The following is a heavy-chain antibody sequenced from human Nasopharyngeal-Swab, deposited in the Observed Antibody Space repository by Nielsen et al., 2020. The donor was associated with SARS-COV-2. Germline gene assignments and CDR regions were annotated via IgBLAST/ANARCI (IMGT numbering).Heavy chain of an antibody. J-gene: IGHJ6*02. CDR3: ARDPEAVAPFYGMDV. D-gene: IGHD6-19*01. Sequence: ASVKVSCKASGYTFTSYAMHWVRQAPGQRLEWMGWINAGNGNTKYSQKFQGRVTITRDTSASTAYMELSSLRSEDTAVYYCARDPEAVAPFYGMDVWGQGTTVTVSS. V-gene: IGHV1-3*01. CDR2: INAGNGNT. CDR1: GYTFTSYA.